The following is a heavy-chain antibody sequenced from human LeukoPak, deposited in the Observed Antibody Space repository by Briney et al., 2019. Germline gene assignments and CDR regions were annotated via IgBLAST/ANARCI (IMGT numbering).Heavy chain of an antibody. Sequence: SETLSLTCTVSGGSISSYYWSWIRQPPGKGLEWIGYIYYSGSTNYNPSLKRRVTISVDTSKNQFSLKLSSVTAADTAVYYCARGGEWASSSWYYFDYWGQGTLVTVSS. V-gene: IGHV4-59*08. CDR2: IYYSGST. CDR1: GGSISSYY. J-gene: IGHJ4*02. D-gene: IGHD6-13*01. CDR3: ARGGEWASSSWYYFDY.